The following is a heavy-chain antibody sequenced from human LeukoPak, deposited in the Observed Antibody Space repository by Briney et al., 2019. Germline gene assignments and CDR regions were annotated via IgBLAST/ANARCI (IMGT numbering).Heavy chain of an antibody. Sequence: ASVKVSCKASGYTFTGYYMHWVRQAPGQGLEWMGWINPNSGGTNYAQKFQGWVTMTRDTSISTAYMELSRLRSDDTAVYYCARDLEYSSGWSPNGGMDAWGQGTTVTVSS. J-gene: IGHJ6*02. CDR2: INPNSGGT. CDR1: GYTFTGYY. D-gene: IGHD6-19*01. CDR3: ARDLEYSSGWSPNGGMDA. V-gene: IGHV1-2*04.